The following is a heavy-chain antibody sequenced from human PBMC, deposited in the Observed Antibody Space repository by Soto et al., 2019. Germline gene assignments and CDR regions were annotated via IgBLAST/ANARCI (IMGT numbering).Heavy chain of an antibody. CDR2: IYYIGST. CDR3: ARAVRDIVVVPAAIRGYNWFDP. V-gene: IGHV4-59*01. Sequence: SETLSLTCTVSGGSISSYYWSWSRQPPGKGLEWIGYIYYIGSTNYNPSLKSRVTISVDTSKNQFSLKLSSVTAADTAVYYCARAVRDIVVVPAAIRGYNWFDPWGQGTLVTVSS. D-gene: IGHD2-2*02. J-gene: IGHJ5*02. CDR1: GGSISSYY.